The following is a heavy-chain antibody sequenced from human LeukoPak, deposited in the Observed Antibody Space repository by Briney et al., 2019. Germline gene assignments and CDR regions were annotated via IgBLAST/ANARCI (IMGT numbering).Heavy chain of an antibody. D-gene: IGHD4-17*01. CDR1: GYTFTGYY. J-gene: IGHJ4*02. Sequence: ASVKVSCKASGYTFTGYYMHWVRQAPGQGLEWMGWINPNSGGTNYAQKFQGRVTMTRDTSISTAYMELSRLRSDDTAVYYCARRNGLRGKDYFDYWGQGTLVTVSS. V-gene: IGHV1-2*02. CDR2: INPNSGGT. CDR3: ARRNGLRGKDYFDY.